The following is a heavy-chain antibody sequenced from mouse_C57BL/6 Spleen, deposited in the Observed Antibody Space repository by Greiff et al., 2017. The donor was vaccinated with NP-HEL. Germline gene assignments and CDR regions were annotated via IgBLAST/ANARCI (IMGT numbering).Heavy chain of an antibody. J-gene: IGHJ3*01. CDR2: IWSGGST. CDR1: GFSLTSYG. D-gene: IGHD1-1*01. V-gene: IGHV2-2*01. Sequence: VQLQESGPGLVQPSQSLSITCTVSGFSLTSYGVHWVRQSPGKGLEWLGVIWSGGSTDYNAAFISRLSISKDNSKSQVFFKMNSLQADDTAIYYCASITTGFAYWGQGTLVTVSA. CDR3: ASITTGFAY.